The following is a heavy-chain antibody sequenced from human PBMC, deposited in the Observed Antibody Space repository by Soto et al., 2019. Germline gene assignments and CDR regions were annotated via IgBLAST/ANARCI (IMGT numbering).Heavy chain of an antibody. CDR3: SRCKIGGGGCDPNYYHGMAF. CDR2: LSGYNGNT. CDR1: GYTFSIYG. D-gene: IGHD2-15*01. Sequence: QVQLVQSGAEVKKPGASVTVSCKTSGYTFSIYGINWVRQAPGQGLEWMGWLSGYNGNTNYSQTVQGRVTMTTDTTTGTVYMELRSVKSDDTARYYSSRCKIGGGGCDPNYYHGMAFWGQGTTVHVSS. V-gene: IGHV1-18*01. J-gene: IGHJ6*02.